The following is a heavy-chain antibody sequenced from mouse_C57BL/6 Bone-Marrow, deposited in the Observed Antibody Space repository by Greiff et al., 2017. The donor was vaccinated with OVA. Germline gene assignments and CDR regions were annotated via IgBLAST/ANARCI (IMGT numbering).Heavy chain of an antibody. CDR3: ARFYDYGTGDY. CDR1: GFTFSDYG. Sequence: EVQLQQSGGGLVKPGGSLKLSCAASGFTFSDYGMHWVRQAPEKGLEWVAYISSGSSTIYYADTVKGRFTISRDNAKNTLFLQMTSLRSEDTAMYYCARFYDYGTGDYWGQGTSVTVSS. V-gene: IGHV5-17*01. CDR2: ISSGSSTI. J-gene: IGHJ4*01. D-gene: IGHD2-4*01.